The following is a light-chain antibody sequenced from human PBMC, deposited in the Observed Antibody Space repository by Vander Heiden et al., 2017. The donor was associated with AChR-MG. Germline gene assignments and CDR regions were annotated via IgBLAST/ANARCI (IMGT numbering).Light chain of an antibody. CDR2: GAS. CDR3: QQYNNWRLT. CDR1: QSVSSN. J-gene: IGKJ3*01. Sequence: EIVMTQSPATLSVSPGERATLSCRASQSVSSNLAWYQQKPGQAPRLLIYGASTRATGITARFSGSGSGTEFTLTISSLQSEDFAVYYCQQYNNWRLTFGPGTKVDIK. V-gene: IGKV3-15*01.